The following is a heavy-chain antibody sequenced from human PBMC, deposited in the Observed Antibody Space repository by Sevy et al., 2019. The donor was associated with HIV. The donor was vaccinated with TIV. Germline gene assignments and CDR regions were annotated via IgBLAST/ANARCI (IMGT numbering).Heavy chain of an antibody. CDR3: AKDFTGYNGMDV. CDR1: GIIFTSSG. D-gene: IGHD3-9*01. CDR2: ISYHGRYK. V-gene: IGHV3-30*18. Sequence: GGSLRLSCVVSGIIFTSSGMRWVRQAPGKGLEWVAVISYHGRYKFYANSVKGRFTISRDNSKNILYLQMNGLRIEDTAVYYCAKDFTGYNGMDVWGQGTMVTVSS. J-gene: IGHJ6*02.